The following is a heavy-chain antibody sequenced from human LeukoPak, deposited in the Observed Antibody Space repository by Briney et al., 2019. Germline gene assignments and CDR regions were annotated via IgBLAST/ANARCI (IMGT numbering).Heavy chain of an antibody. CDR3: ARLEQSSFVGMDYYFDY. CDR1: IGSTSSYN. V-gene: IGHV4-59*08. D-gene: IGHD1/OR15-1a*01. CDR2: ISYSGST. Sequence: SETLSLTCTVSIGSTSSYNWSWSPQTPRKGLGRSGYISYSGSTNYNPSLKSRVTISVDTSKNQFSLKLSSVTAADTAVYYCARLEQSSFVGMDYYFDYWGQGTLVTVSS. J-gene: IGHJ4*02.